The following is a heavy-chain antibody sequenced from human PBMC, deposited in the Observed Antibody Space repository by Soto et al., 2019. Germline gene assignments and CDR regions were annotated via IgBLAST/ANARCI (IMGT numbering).Heavy chain of an antibody. CDR2: ISWNSGSI. CDR3: AKETVIVDSDAFDI. V-gene: IGHV3-9*01. CDR1: GFTFDDYA. D-gene: IGHD1-26*01. J-gene: IGHJ3*02. Sequence: EVQLVESGGGLVQPGRSLRLSCAASGFTFDDYAMHWVRQAPGKGLEWVSSISWNSGSIGYADSVKGRFTISRDNAKNSLYLQMNSLRAEDTALYYCAKETVIVDSDAFDIWGQGTMVTVSS.